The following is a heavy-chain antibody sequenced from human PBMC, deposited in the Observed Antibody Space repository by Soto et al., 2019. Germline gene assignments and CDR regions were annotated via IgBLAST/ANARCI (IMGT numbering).Heavy chain of an antibody. CDR3: ARDGRKQLWVEGLNAMDV. CDR2: ISGYNGQT. J-gene: IGHJ6*02. CDR1: GYTFTTYG. D-gene: IGHD5-18*01. V-gene: IGHV1-18*01. Sequence: QVQLMQSGPEVKKPGASVKVSCKASGYTFTTYGISWVRQAPGQGLEWMGWISGYNGQTNYAQKFRGRLTITTDASTCTAYMELRSLRSDDTAMYYCARDGRKQLWVEGLNAMDVWGQGTTVTVSS.